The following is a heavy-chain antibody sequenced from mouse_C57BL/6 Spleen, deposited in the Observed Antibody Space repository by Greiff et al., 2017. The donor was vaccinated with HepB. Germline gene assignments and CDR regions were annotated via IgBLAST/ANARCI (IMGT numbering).Heavy chain of an antibody. J-gene: IGHJ2*01. CDR2: ISSGSSTI. CDR1: GFTFSDYG. CDR3: ARRNILHYFDY. V-gene: IGHV5-17*01. Sequence: DVKLVESGGGLVKPGGSLKLSCAASGFTFSDYGMHWVRQAPEKGLEWVAYISSGSSTIYYADTVKGRFTISRDNAKNTLFLQMTSLRSEDTAMYYCARRNILHYFDYWGQGTTLTVSS. D-gene: IGHD1-3*01.